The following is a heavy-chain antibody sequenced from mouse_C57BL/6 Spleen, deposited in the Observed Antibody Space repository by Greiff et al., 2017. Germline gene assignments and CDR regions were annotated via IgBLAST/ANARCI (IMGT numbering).Heavy chain of an antibody. CDR1: GFNIKDDY. CDR3: TTLHYGSSYDYAMDY. J-gene: IGHJ4*01. V-gene: IGHV14-4*01. Sequence: VQLQQSGAELVRPGASVKLSCTASGFNIKDDYMHWVKQRPEQGLEWIGWIDPENGDTEYASKFQGKATITADTSSNTAYLQLSSLTSEYTAVYYCTTLHYGSSYDYAMDYWGQGTSVTVSS. CDR2: IDPENGDT. D-gene: IGHD1-1*01.